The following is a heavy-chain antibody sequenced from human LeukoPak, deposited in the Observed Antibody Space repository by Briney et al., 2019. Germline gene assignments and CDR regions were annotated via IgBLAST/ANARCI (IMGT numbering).Heavy chain of an antibody. V-gene: IGHV4-59*01. D-gene: IGHD4-23*01. J-gene: IGHJ3*02. CDR3: ARVSNAFSGNGAFDI. Sequence: SETLSLTCTVSGGSFSGFYWIWIRQPPGKALEWIGYIYYSGSTNYNPSLKSRAALSVDTSKNQFSLKLSSVTAADTALYYCARVSNAFSGNGAFDIWGQGTMVTVSS. CDR1: GGSFSGFY. CDR2: IYYSGST.